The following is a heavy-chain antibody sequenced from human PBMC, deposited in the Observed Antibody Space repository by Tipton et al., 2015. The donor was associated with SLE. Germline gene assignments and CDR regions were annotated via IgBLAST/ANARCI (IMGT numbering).Heavy chain of an antibody. CDR1: GYSFTDHF. Sequence: QSGAEVKKPGASVKVSCKASGYSFTDHFLHWVRQAPGQGLEWMGWINPNSGGTNSAQKFQGRVTLTRATSFSTAYMELSSLRSDDTAVYYCAGVVPAPQKADYWGQGTQVTVSS. D-gene: IGHD2-2*01. J-gene: IGHJ4*02. CDR2: INPNSGGT. V-gene: IGHV1-2*02. CDR3: AGVVPAPQKADY.